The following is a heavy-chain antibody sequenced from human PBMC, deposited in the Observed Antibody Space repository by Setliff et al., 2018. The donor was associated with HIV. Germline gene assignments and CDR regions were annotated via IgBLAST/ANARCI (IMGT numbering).Heavy chain of an antibody. CDR3: AKAVRGYGSTYSNYYYMDV. J-gene: IGHJ6*03. D-gene: IGHD3-10*01. CDR1: GDTFSNYA. CDR2: IIHILGTA. Sequence: GASVKVSCKASGDTFSNYAISWVRQAPGEGLEWVGGIIHILGTADYAEKFQGRVTITADEPRSTVYLEVSNLRSEDTAVYYCAKAVRGYGSTYSNYYYMDVWGKGTTVTVSS. V-gene: IGHV1-69*13.